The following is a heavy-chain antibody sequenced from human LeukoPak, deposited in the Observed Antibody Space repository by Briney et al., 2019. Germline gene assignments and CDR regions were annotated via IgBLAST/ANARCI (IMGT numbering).Heavy chain of an antibody. CDR2: IYTGAST. CDR3: ARGRFGES. Sequence: PGRSLRLSCAASGFTVSGSHMSWVRQAPGQGLDWVSIIYTGASTYYADSVKGRFTISRDNSKNTLYLQMNSLRAEDTAVYYCARGRFGESWGQGTLVTVSS. D-gene: IGHD3-10*01. CDR1: GFTVSGSH. V-gene: IGHV3-53*01. J-gene: IGHJ5*02.